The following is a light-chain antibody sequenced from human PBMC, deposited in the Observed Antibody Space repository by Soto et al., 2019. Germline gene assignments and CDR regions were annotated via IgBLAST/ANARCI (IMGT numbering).Light chain of an antibody. CDR2: DVN. CDR1: SSDVGGYNY. Sequence: QSVLTQPASVSGSPGQSITISCTGTSSDVGGYNYVSWYQQHPGKAPILMIYDVNNRPSGVSDRFSGSKSGNTASLTISGLQAEDEADYFCSSYTSSNTLYVLGAGTKVTVL. CDR3: SSYTSSNTLYV. J-gene: IGLJ1*01. V-gene: IGLV2-14*01.